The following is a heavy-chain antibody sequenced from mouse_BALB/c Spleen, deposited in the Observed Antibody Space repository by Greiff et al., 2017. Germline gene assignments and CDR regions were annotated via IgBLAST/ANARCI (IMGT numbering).Heavy chain of an antibody. V-gene: IGHV2-6-7*01. CDR2: IWGDGST. Sequence: QVQLKESGPGLVAPSQSLSITCTVSGFSLTGYGVNWVRQPPGKGLEWLGMIWGDGSTDYNSALKSRLSISKDNSKSQVFLKMNSLQTDDTARYYCARDLYDYDGSYFDVWGAGTTVTVSS. CDR1: GFSLTGYG. J-gene: IGHJ1*01. CDR3: ARDLYDYDGSYFDV. D-gene: IGHD2-4*01.